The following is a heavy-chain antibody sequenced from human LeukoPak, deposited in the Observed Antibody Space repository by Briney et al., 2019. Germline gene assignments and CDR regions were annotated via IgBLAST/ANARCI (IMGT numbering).Heavy chain of an antibody. V-gene: IGHV3-48*03. Sequence: GGSLRLSCAASGFTFSSYEMNWVRQAPGKGLEWISYISSSGSTIYYADSVKGRFTISRDNAKNSLYLQMNSLRAEDTAVYYCARDEVGATTEFDYWGQGTLVTVSS. CDR3: ARDEVGATTEFDY. J-gene: IGHJ4*02. CDR2: ISSSGSTI. CDR1: GFTFSSYE. D-gene: IGHD1-26*01.